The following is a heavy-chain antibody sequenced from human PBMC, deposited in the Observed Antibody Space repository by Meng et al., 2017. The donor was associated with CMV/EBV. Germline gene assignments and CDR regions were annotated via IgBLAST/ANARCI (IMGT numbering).Heavy chain of an antibody. Sequence: SGPTLVKPTETLTLTCTVSGFSLSNARMGVSWIRQPPGKALEWLAHIFSNDEKSYSTSLKSRLTISKDTSKSQVVLTMTNMDPVDTATYYCAKEVVRGENWFDPWGQGTLVTVSS. CDR3: AKEVVRGENWFDP. V-gene: IGHV2-26*01. J-gene: IGHJ5*02. D-gene: IGHD3-10*01. CDR2: IFSNDEK. CDR1: GFSLSNARMG.